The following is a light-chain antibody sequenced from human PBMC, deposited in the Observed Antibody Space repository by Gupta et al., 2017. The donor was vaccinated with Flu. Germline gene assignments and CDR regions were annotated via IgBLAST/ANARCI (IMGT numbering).Light chain of an antibody. Sequence: DSQMTQSPSTLSVSVGDRVTITCRASQTINTWLSWYQHKQGKAPNLLIYKASTLESGVPSRFSGSGSETEFTLTISSLQPDDFATYYCQQYNDYSPDAFGQGTKLEI. J-gene: IGKJ2*01. V-gene: IGKV1-5*03. CDR3: QQYNDYSPDA. CDR2: KAS. CDR1: QTINTW.